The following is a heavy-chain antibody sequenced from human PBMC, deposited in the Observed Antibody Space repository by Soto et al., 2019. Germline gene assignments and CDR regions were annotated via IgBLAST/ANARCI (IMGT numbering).Heavy chain of an antibody. Sequence: EVQLVESGGGLVKPGGSLRLSCAASGFTFSSYSMNWVRQAPGKGLEWVSSIRSSSSYIYYADSVKGRFTISRDNAKNSLHLQMNSLRAEDTAVYYCARNYDYKNYYYYYYMDVWGKGTTVTVSS. CDR1: GFTFSSYS. J-gene: IGHJ6*03. CDR3: ARNYDYKNYYYYYYMDV. V-gene: IGHV3-21*01. CDR2: IRSSSSYI. D-gene: IGHD4-4*01.